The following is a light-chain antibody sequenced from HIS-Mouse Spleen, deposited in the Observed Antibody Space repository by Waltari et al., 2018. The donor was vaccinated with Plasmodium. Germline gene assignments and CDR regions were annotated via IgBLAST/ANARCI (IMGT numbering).Light chain of an antibody. CDR3: QQYNNWPPEVT. Sequence: EIVITQSPATLSVSPGERATLSCRASQSVSSKLACYQQKPGQAPRLLIYGASTRATGIPARFSGSGSGTEFTLTISSMQSEDFAVYYCQQYNNWPPEVTFGQGTKVEIK. J-gene: IGKJ1*01. CDR1: QSVSSK. V-gene: IGKV3-15*01. CDR2: GAS.